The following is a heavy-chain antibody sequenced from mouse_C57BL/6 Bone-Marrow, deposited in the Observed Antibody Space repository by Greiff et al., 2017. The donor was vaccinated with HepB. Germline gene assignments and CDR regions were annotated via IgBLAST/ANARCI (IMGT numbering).Heavy chain of an antibody. D-gene: IGHD6-1*01. CDR3: VRQGSVCLGYY. Sequence: EVKVVESGGGLVQPKGSLKLSCAASGFSFNTYAMNWVRQAPGKGLEWVARIRSKSNNYATYYADSVKDRFTISRDDSESMLYLQMNNLKTEDTAMYYCVRQGSVCLGYYWGQGTSVTVSS. J-gene: IGHJ4*01. CDR2: IRSKSNNYAT. V-gene: IGHV10-1*01. CDR1: GFSFNTYA.